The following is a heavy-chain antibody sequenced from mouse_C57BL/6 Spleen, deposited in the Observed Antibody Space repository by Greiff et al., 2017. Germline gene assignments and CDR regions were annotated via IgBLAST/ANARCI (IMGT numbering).Heavy chain of an antibody. J-gene: IGHJ3*01. Sequence: VQLQQPGAELVRPGASVKLSCTASGFNIKDDYMHWVKQRPEQGLEWIGWIDPENGDTEYDSKFQGKATITADTSSTTAYLQLSSLTSEDTADYFCATYYGIAYWGQGTLVTVSA. CDR3: ATYYGIAY. CDR1: GFNIKDDY. V-gene: IGHV14-4*01. D-gene: IGHD2-1*01. CDR2: IDPENGDT.